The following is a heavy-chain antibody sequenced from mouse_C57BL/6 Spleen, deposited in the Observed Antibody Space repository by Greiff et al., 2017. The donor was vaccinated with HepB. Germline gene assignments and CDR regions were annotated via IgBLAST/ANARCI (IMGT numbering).Heavy chain of an antibody. CDR1: GYAFSSYW. V-gene: IGHV1-80*01. CDR2: IYPGDGDT. J-gene: IGHJ2*01. Sequence: VQLQQSGAELVKPGASVKISCKASGYAFSSYWMNWVKQRPGKGLEWIGQIYPGDGDTNYNGKFKGKATLTADKSSSTAYMQLSSLTSEDSAVYFCARCGYYGYFDYWGQGTTLTVSS. CDR3: ARCGYYGYFDY. D-gene: IGHD2-3*01.